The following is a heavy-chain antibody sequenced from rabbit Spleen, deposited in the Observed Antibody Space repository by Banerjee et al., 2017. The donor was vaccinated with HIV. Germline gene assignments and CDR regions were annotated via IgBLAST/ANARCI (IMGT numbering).Heavy chain of an antibody. Sequence: QEQLVESGGGLVQPEGSLTLTCTASEFSFSGGYDMCWVRQAPGKGLEWIACIYTGSSGSTWYASWAKGRFTISKSTSLNTVTLQLTSLTAADTATYFCARTYRDGDGGYRLTRLDLWGQGTLVTVS. CDR2: IYTGSSGST. CDR3: ARTYRDGDGGYRLTRLDL. CDR1: EFSFSGGYD. D-gene: IGHD7-1*01. V-gene: IGHV1S45*01. J-gene: IGHJ3*01.